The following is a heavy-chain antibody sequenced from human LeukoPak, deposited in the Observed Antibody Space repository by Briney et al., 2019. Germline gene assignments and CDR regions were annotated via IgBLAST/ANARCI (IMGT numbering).Heavy chain of an antibody. D-gene: IGHD3-10*01. Sequence: PSETLSLTCTVSGGSISSYYWSWIRQPPGEGLEWIGYIYYSGSTNYNPSLKSRVTISVDTSKNQFSLKLSSVTAADTAVYYCARGAHYGSGSIIDYWGQGTLVTVSS. CDR1: GGSISSYY. CDR3: ARGAHYGSGSIIDY. J-gene: IGHJ4*02. CDR2: IYYSGST. V-gene: IGHV4-59*01.